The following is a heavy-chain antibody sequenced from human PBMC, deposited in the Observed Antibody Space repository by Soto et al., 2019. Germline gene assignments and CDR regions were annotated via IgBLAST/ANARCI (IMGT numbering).Heavy chain of an antibody. CDR3: AKDKVPVVVTAPFDY. J-gene: IGHJ4*02. CDR2: ISYDGSNK. D-gene: IGHD2-21*02. CDR1: GFTFSSYG. V-gene: IGHV3-30*18. Sequence: GGSLRLSCAASGFTFSSYGMHWVRQAPGKGLEWVAVISYDGSNKYYADSVKGRFTISRDNSKNTLYLQMNSLRAEDTAVYYCAKDKVPVVVTAPFDYWGQGT.